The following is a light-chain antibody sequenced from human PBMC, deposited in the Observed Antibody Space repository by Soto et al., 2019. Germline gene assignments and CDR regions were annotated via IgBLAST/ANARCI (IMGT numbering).Light chain of an antibody. CDR1: SSDVGLYDY. V-gene: IGLV2-14*01. J-gene: IGLJ1*01. CDR2: AVS. Sequence: QSVLTQPASVSGSPGQSITISCTGTSSDVGLYDYVSWYQQHPGKAPQLMIYAVSNRPSGVSNRFSDSKSGNTASLFISGPQAEDEADYYCSSYTSDSPYVFGSGTKVTVL. CDR3: SSYTSDSPYV.